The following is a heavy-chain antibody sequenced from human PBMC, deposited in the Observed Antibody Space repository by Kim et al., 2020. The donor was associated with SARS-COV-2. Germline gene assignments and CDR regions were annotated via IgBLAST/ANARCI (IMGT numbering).Heavy chain of an antibody. Sequence: SVKGRFTISKDDSKTTAYLEMNGLKTEDTAVYYCTRIPATTLAFWDAFDIWGQGTMVTVSS. D-gene: IGHD1-1*01. J-gene: IGHJ3*02. V-gene: IGHV3-73*01. CDR3: TRIPATTLAFWDAFDI.